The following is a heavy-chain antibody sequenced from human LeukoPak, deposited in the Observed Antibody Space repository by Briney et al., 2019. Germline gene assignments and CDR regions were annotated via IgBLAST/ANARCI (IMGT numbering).Heavy chain of an antibody. V-gene: IGHV4-34*01. D-gene: IGHD2-2*01. CDR1: GGSFSGYY. J-gene: IGHJ5*02. CDR3: ARHGLPAVTRSVWFDP. CDR2: INHSGST. Sequence: PSETLSLTCAVYGGSFSGYYWSWIRQPPGKGLEWIGEINHSGSTNYNPYLKSRVTISVDTSKIPFYLKLSSVRAADTAVYYCARHGLPAVTRSVWFDPWGQGTLVTVSS.